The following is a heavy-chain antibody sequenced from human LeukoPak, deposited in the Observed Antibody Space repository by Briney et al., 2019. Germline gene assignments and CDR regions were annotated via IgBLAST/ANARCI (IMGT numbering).Heavy chain of an antibody. Sequence: GASVKVSCKASGYTFIDYYIHWVRQAPGEGLEWMGWINPNSGGTNYAQKFQGSVTMTRDTSISTAYMELTRLNSDDTAVYYCARDRELRFLEWLSGYYYYYGMDVWGQGTTVTVSS. CDR3: ARDRELRFLEWLSGYYYYYGMDV. D-gene: IGHD3-3*01. CDR2: INPNSGGT. V-gene: IGHV1-2*02. CDR1: GYTFIDYY. J-gene: IGHJ6*02.